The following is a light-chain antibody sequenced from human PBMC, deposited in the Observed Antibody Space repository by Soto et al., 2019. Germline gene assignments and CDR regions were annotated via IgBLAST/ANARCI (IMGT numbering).Light chain of an antibody. V-gene: IGLV2-14*01. Sequence: QSALTQPASVSGSPGQSITISCTGTSSDFGGYNYVSWYQQHPCKAPKLMIYDVSNRPSWVSNRFSGSKSGNTASLTISGLQAEDEADYYCSSYTSSSTYVVFGGGTKLTVL. CDR3: SSYTSSSTYVV. CDR1: SSDFGGYNY. J-gene: IGLJ2*01. CDR2: DVS.